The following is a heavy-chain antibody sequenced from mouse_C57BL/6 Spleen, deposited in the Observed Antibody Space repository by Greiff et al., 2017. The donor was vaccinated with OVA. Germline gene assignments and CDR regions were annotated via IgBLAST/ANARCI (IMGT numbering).Heavy chain of an antibody. V-gene: IGHV3-6*01. J-gene: IGHJ2*01. CDR3: AREQLRLYFDY. D-gene: IGHD3-2*02. Sequence: EVQVVESGPGLVKPSQSLSLTCSVTGYSITSGYYWNWIRQFPGNKLEWMGYISYDGSNNYNPSLKNRISITRDTSKNQFFLKLNSVTTEDTATYHCAREQLRLYFDYWGQGTTLTVSS. CDR1: GYSITSGYY. CDR2: ISYDGSN.